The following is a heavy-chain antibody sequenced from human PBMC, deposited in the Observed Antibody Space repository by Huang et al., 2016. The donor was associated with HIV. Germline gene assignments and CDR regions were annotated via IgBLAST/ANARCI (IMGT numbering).Heavy chain of an antibody. V-gene: IGHV3-30*04. CDR2: ITYDGRNK. CDR1: GFTFTNYA. Sequence: QVQLVESGGGLVQPGRSLRLSCAASGFTFTNYAIHWVRQAQGKVREGVAFITYDGRNKFNTGTVKGQITISRNNSKSTMYLLMNSLRVDDTALYYCARSAVPGDGDWFDPWGQGTLVTVSS. CDR3: ARSAVPGDGDWFDP. D-gene: IGHD6-19*01. J-gene: IGHJ5*02.